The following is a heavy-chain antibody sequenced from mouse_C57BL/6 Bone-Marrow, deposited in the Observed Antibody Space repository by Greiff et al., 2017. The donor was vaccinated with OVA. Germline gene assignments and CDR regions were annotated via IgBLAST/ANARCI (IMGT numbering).Heavy chain of an antibody. CDR1: GYTFTEYT. CDR3: AIHEVSYYYGSSPFAY. Sequence: QVQLQQSGAELVKPGASVKLSCKASGYTFTEYTIHWVKQRSGQGLEWIGWFYPGSGSIKYNEKFKDKATLTADKSSSTVYMERSRLTSEDSAVYFCAIHEVSYYYGSSPFAYWGQGTLVTVSA. J-gene: IGHJ3*01. V-gene: IGHV1-62-2*01. CDR2: FYPGSGSI. D-gene: IGHD1-1*01.